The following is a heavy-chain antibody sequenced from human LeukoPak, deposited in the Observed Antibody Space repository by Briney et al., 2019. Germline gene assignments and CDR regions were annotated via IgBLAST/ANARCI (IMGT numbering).Heavy chain of an antibody. Sequence: GGSLRLSCAASGFTFSSSAMSWVRQAPGKGLEWVSSISASGGDTYYASGGGTYYADSVKGRFTISRDNSKNTLYLQLNSLRAEDTAVYYCAKSLSGMASFDYWGQGTLVTVSS. D-gene: IGHD5-18*01. CDR1: GFTFSSSA. J-gene: IGHJ4*02. CDR2: ISASGGDTYYASGGGT. V-gene: IGHV3-23*01. CDR3: AKSLSGMASFDY.